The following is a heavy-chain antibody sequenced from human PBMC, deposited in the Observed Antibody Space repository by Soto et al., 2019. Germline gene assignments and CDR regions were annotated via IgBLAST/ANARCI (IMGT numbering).Heavy chain of an antibody. Sequence: SETLSLTCAVSGYSISSGYYWGWIRQSPGKGLEWIGSIYHSGSTYYNPSLKSRVIISVDTSKNQFSLKLSSVTAADTAVYYWPVVLYYDFWSGYYGSGWLDPWGQGTLVTVAS. CDR1: GYSISSGYY. V-gene: IGHV4-38-2*01. D-gene: IGHD3-3*01. CDR2: IYHSGST. J-gene: IGHJ5*02. CDR3: PVVLYYDFWSGYYGSGWLDP.